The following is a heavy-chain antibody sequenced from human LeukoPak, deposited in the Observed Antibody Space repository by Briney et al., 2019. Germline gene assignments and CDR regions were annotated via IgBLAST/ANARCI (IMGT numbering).Heavy chain of an antibody. J-gene: IGHJ4*02. V-gene: IGHV3-23*01. CDR2: ISGSGDST. D-gene: IGHD1-26*01. CDR1: GFTFNNYA. CDR3: AKSNSGSYHFYFDH. Sequence: LSGGSLKISCTASGFTFNNYAMSWVRQAPGKGLEWVSAISGSGDSTHYADSVKGRVTISRDNSKNTLYLQMNSLRAEDTALYYCAKSNSGSYHFYFDHWGQGTLVTVSS.